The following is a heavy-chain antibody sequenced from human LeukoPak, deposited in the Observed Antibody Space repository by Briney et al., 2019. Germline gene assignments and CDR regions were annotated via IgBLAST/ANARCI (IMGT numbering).Heavy chain of an antibody. CDR1: GGSISSSSYY. CDR2: IYYSGST. Sequence: SETLSLTCTVSGGSISSSSYYWGWIRQPPGKGLEFIGSIYYSGSTYYNPSLKSRVTISVDTSKNQFSLKLSSVTAADTAVYYCARGGYYDILTGYYVFDYWGQGTLVTVSS. D-gene: IGHD3-9*01. V-gene: IGHV4-39*07. J-gene: IGHJ4*02. CDR3: ARGGYYDILTGYYVFDY.